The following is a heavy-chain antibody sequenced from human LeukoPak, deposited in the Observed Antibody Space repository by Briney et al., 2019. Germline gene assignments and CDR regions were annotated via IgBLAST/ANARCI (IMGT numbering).Heavy chain of an antibody. V-gene: IGHV4-34*01. CDR2: INHSGST. J-gene: IGHJ5*01. CDR3: ARKSSGWFDS. CDR1: GGSFSDYY. D-gene: IGHD1-26*01. Sequence: NPSETLSLTCAVYGGSFSDYYWSWIRQPPGKGLVWIGEINHSGSTNYNPSLKSRVTISKDMSKNQFSLKLSSVTAADTAVYYCARKSSGWFDSWGQGTLVTVSS.